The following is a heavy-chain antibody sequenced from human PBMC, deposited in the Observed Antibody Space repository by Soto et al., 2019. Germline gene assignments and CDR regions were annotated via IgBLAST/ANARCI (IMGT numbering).Heavy chain of an antibody. J-gene: IGHJ4*02. CDR1: GYTFASYW. CDR3: ARVQRFCTGGNCYIRFFDY. Sequence: GESLKISCKGSGYTFASYWIAWVRQMPGKGLQWIGIVYPGDSDTRYSPSFQGLVTISADKSINTASLQWSSLEASDTAMYYCARVQRFCTGGNCYIRFFDYWGEGTPVTVSS. D-gene: IGHD2-15*01. V-gene: IGHV5-51*01. CDR2: VYPGDSDT.